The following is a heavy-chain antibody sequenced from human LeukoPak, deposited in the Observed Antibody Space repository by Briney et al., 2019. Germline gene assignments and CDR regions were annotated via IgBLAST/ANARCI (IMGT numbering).Heavy chain of an antibody. CDR1: GFTFSNAW. V-gene: IGHV3-15*01. J-gene: IGHJ4*02. D-gene: IGHD2/OR15-2a*01. CDR3: TTRKIVLLLGPRETINDY. CDR2: IKSKTDGGTT. Sequence: GGSLRLSCAASGFTFSNAWMSWVRQAPGKGLEWVGRIKSKTDGGTTDYAAPVKGRFTISRDDSKNTLYLQMNSLKTEDTAVYYCTTRKIVLLLGPRETINDYWGQGTLVTVSS.